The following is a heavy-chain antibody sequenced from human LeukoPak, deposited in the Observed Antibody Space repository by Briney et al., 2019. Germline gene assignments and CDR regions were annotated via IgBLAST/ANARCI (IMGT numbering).Heavy chain of an antibody. V-gene: IGHV4-59*12. J-gene: IGHJ4*02. CDR2: IYYSGST. CDR3: ARGIEGGTTPFDY. D-gene: IGHD1-7*01. Sequence: SETLSLTCTVSGGSISSYYWSWIRQPPGKGLEWIGYIYYSGSTNYNPSLKSRVTMSVDTSKNQFSLKLSSVTAADTAVYYCARGIEGGTTPFDYWGQGTLVTVSS. CDR1: GGSISSYY.